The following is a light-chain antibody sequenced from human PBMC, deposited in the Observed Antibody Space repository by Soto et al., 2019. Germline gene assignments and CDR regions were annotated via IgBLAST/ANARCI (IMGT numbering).Light chain of an antibody. Sequence: QSVLTQPPSVSGAPGQRVTISCTGSSSYIGAGYDVHWYQQLPGTAPKLLIYANKNRPAGVPDRFSASKSGTSASLAITGLQAEDEADYYCQSYDTSPSGYVFGTGTKLTVL. J-gene: IGLJ1*01. CDR3: QSYDTSPSGYV. CDR2: ANK. V-gene: IGLV1-40*01. CDR1: SSYIGAGYD.